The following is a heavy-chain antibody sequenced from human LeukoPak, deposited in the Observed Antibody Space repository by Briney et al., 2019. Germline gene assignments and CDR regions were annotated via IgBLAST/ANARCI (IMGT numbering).Heavy chain of an antibody. Sequence: GGSLRLSCAASGFTVSSNYMSWVRQAPGKGLEWVSVIYSGGSTYYADSVKGRFTISRDNSKNTLYLQVNSLRAEDTAVYYCARVLRSTMVRGVISRGYYFDYWGQGTLVTVSS. CDR3: ARVLRSTMVRGVISRGYYFDY. J-gene: IGHJ4*02. CDR1: GFTVSSNY. CDR2: IYSGGST. D-gene: IGHD3-10*01. V-gene: IGHV3-53*01.